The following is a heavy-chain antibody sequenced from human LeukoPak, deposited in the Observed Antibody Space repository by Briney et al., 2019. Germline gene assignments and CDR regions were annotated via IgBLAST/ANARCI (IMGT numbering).Heavy chain of an antibody. V-gene: IGHV3-53*01. J-gene: IGHJ6*02. Sequence: QTRGSLRLSCAASGFTVSSNYMSWVRQAPGKGLEWVSVIYSGGSTYYADSVKGRFTISRHNAKNSLYLQMNSLRAEDTAVYYCARDSKYQLLYPYYGMDVWGQGTTVTVSS. CDR2: IYSGGST. CDR1: GFTVSSNY. D-gene: IGHD2-2*02. CDR3: ARDSKYQLLYPYYGMDV.